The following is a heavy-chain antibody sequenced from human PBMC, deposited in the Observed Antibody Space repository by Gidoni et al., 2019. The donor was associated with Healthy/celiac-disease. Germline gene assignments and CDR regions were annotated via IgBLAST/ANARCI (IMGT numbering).Heavy chain of an antibody. CDR2: INHSGST. CDR3: ARLIPKHLRGYSYGLYYYYMDV. D-gene: IGHD5-18*01. J-gene: IGHJ6*03. V-gene: IGHV4-34*01. Sequence: QVQLQQWGAGLLKPSETLSLTCAVYGGSFSVSYWRWIRQPPGKGLEWIGEINHSGSTNYNPSLKSRVTISVDTSKNQFSLKLSSVTAADTAVYYCARLIPKHLRGYSYGLYYYYMDVWGKGTTVTVSS. CDR1: GGSFSVSY.